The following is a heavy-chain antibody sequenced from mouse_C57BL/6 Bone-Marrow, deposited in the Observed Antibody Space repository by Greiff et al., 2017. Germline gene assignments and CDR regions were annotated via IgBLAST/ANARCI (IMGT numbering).Heavy chain of an antibody. D-gene: IGHD1-1*01. CDR2: FYPGSGSI. CDR3: ARHEADYGSGYWYFDV. Sequence: VQLQQSGAELVKPGASVKLSCKASGYTFTEYTIHWVKQRSGQGLEWIGWFYPGSGSIKYNEKFKDKATFPADKSSSTVYMELSRWTSEDSAVYFCARHEADYGSGYWYFDVWGTGTTGTVSS. V-gene: IGHV1-62-2*01. J-gene: IGHJ1*03. CDR1: GYTFTEYT.